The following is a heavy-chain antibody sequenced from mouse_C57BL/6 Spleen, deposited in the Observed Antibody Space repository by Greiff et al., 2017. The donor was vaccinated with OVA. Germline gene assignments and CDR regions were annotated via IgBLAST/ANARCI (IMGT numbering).Heavy chain of an antibody. V-gene: IGHV2-6-1*01. CDR2: IWSDGST. CDR1: GFSLTSYG. J-gene: IGHJ4*01. CDR3: ARHGRVYYAMDY. Sequence: VKLQQSGPGLVAPSQSLSITCTVSGFSLTSYGVHWVRQPPGKGLEWLVVIWSDGSTTYNSALKSRLSISKDNSKSQVFLKMNSLQTDDTAMYYCARHGRVYYAMDYWGQGTSVTVSS.